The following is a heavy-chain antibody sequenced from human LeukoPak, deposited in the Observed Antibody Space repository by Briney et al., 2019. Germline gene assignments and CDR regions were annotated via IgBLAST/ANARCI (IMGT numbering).Heavy chain of an antibody. CDR1: GFTFSNYA. CDR3: VKGFVHPTYYFDY. V-gene: IGHV3-23*01. J-gene: IGHJ4*02. D-gene: IGHD3-10*01. Sequence: GGSLRLSCAASGFTFSNYAMMWVRQAPGKRLEWVSSITGSGDSTYYADSVRGRFTISRDNSENTLYLQLNSLRAEDTAVYFCVKGFVHPTYYFDYWGQGTLVTVSS. CDR2: ITGSGDST.